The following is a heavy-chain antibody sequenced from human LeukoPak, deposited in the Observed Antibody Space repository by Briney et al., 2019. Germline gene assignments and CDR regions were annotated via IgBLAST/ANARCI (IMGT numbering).Heavy chain of an antibody. CDR1: GGTFSSYA. D-gene: IGHD3-3*01. J-gene: IGHJ4*02. Sequence: GASVKVSCKASGGTFSSYAISWVRQAPGQGLEWMGWISAYNGNTNYAQKLQGRVTMTTDTSTSTAYMELRSLRSEDTAVYYCARVGSAYDFWSGYPFDYWGQGTLVTVSS. V-gene: IGHV1-18*01. CDR2: ISAYNGNT. CDR3: ARVGSAYDFWSGYPFDY.